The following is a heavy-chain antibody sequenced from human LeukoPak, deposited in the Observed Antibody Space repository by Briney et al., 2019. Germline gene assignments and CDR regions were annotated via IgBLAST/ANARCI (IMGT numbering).Heavy chain of an antibody. V-gene: IGHV3-23*01. CDR2: MSGDATST. CDR3: AKRTSGSSWYSSDS. J-gene: IGHJ4*02. Sequence: PGGSLRLPCAASGFTFSSFAMNWVRQAPGKGLDWVSTMSGDATSTYYAGSVKGRFTISRDNSKTTLFLQMNSLRAEDTAVYYCAKRTSGSSWYSSDSWGQGTLVTVSS. CDR1: GFTFSSFA. D-gene: IGHD6-13*01.